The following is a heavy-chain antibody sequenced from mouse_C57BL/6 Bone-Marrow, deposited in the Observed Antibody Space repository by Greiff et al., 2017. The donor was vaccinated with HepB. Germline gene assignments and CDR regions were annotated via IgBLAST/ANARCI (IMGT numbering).Heavy chain of an antibody. CDR3: ARSGNWERYFDY. Sequence: QVQLQQSGPELVKPGASVKISCKASGYALSSSWMNWVKQRPGKGLEWIGRIYPGDGDTNYNGKFKGKATLTADKSSSTAYMQLSSLTSEDSAVYFCARSGNWERYFDYWGQGTTLTVSS. CDR1: GYALSSSW. CDR2: IYPGDGDT. J-gene: IGHJ2*01. V-gene: IGHV1-82*01. D-gene: IGHD4-1*01.